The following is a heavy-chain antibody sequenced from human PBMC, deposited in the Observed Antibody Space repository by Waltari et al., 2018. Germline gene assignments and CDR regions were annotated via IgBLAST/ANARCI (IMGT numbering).Heavy chain of an antibody. CDR3: ARKKQLWPADY. Sequence: QVQLQQWGAGLLKPSETLSLTCAVYGGSFSGYYWSWIRQPPGKGLEWIGEINQSGSTNYNPSLKSRVTISVDTSKNQFSLKLSSVTAADTAVYYCARKKQLWPADYWGQGTLVTVSS. V-gene: IGHV4-34*01. CDR1: GGSFSGYY. D-gene: IGHD5-18*01. CDR2: INQSGST. J-gene: IGHJ4*02.